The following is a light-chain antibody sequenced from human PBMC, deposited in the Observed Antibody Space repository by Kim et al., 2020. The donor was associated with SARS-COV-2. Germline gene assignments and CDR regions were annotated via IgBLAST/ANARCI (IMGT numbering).Light chain of an antibody. CDR2: EVT. Sequence: GQSVTISCTGTSSNIGAFKHVSWYQQHPGKAPKLMIFEVTKRPSGVPDRFSGSKSGNTASLTVSGLQAEDEADYYCSSYAGSNNWVFGGGTQLTVL. CDR1: SSNIGAFKH. V-gene: IGLV2-8*01. CDR3: SSYAGSNNWV. J-gene: IGLJ3*02.